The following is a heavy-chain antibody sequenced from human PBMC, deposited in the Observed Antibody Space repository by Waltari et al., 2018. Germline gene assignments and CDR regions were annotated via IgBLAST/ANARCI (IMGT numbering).Heavy chain of an antibody. CDR1: GGSIRLYY. CDR2: VFYSGST. Sequence: QVQLQASGPGLVKPSETLSLTCTVSGGSIRLYYWSWIRQPPGKGLEWIGHVFYSGSTNYNPSLKSRVTISVDTSKNQFSLRLSSVTAADTAVYYCARGTLYNNGWWDFWGQGTLVPVSS. V-gene: IGHV4-59*01. J-gene: IGHJ4*02. D-gene: IGHD6-19*01. CDR3: ARGTLYNNGWWDF.